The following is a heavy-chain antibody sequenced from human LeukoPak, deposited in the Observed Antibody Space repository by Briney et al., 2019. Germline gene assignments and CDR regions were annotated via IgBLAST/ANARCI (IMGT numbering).Heavy chain of an antibody. J-gene: IGHJ4*02. D-gene: IGHD4-11*01. CDR2: IIPILGIA. CDR1: GGTFSSYA. Sequence: GASVKVSCKASGGTFSSYAISWVRQAPGQGLEWMGRIIPILGIANYAQKFQGRVTITADKSTSTAYMELSSLRSEDTAVYYCARDGVHDYSNYDGGFGDYWGQGTLVTVSS. CDR3: ARDGVHDYSNYDGGFGDY. V-gene: IGHV1-69*04.